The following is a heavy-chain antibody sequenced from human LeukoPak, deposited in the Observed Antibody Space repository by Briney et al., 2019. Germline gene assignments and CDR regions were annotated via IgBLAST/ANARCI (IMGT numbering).Heavy chain of an antibody. Sequence: SETLSLTCTVSGCSISSSSYYWGWIRQPPGKGLEWIGSIYYSGSTYYNPSLKSRVTISVDTSKNQFSLKLSSVTAADTAVYYCARSDYGSGSYLTNWFDPWGQGTLVTVSS. CDR3: ARSDYGSGSYLTNWFDP. CDR1: GCSISSSSYY. D-gene: IGHD3-10*01. V-gene: IGHV4-39*07. CDR2: IYYSGST. J-gene: IGHJ5*02.